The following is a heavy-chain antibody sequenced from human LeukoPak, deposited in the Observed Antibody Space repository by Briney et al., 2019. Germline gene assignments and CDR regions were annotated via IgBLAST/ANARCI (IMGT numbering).Heavy chain of an antibody. D-gene: IGHD3-9*01. V-gene: IGHV1-18*04. CDR2: ISAYNGNT. CDR1: GYTFTSYG. CDR3: ARATGLAGRRLVKWSTPFDY. Sequence: ASVKVSCKASGYTFTSYGVSWVRQAPGQGLEWMGWISAYNGNTNYAQKLQGRVIMTTDTSASTAYMELRSLRSDDTAVYYCARATGLAGRRLVKWSTPFDYWGQGTLVTVSS. J-gene: IGHJ4*02.